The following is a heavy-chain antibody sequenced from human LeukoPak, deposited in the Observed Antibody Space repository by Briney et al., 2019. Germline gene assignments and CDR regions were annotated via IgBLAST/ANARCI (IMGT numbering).Heavy chain of an antibody. J-gene: IGHJ4*02. CDR3: ARGGGYQLPDY. V-gene: IGHV4-39*07. CDR2: IYYSGST. Sequence: SETLSLTCTVSGGSISSSSYYWGWIRQPPGKGLEWIGSIYYSGSTYYNPSLKSRVTISVDTSKNQFSLKLSSVTAADTAVYYCARGGGYQLPDYWGQGTLVTVSS. D-gene: IGHD2-2*01. CDR1: GGSISSSSYY.